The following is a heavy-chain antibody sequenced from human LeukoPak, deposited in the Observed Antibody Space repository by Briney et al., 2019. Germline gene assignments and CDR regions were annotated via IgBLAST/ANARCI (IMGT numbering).Heavy chain of an antibody. CDR3: ARETNYYDSSGYSDNWFDP. Sequence: SETLSLTCTVSGRSISSYYWSWIRQPPGKGLEWIGYIYYSGSTNYNPSLKSRVTISVDTSKNQFSLKLSSVTAADTAVYYCARETNYYDSSGYSDNWFDPWGQGTLVTVSS. J-gene: IGHJ5*02. CDR1: GRSISSYY. V-gene: IGHV4-59*01. D-gene: IGHD3-22*01. CDR2: IYYSGST.